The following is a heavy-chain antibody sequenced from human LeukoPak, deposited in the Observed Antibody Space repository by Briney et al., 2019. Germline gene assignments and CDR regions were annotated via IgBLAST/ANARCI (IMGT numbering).Heavy chain of an antibody. J-gene: IGHJ4*02. V-gene: IGHV3-23*01. CDR1: GFTFSSYA. D-gene: IGHD1-14*01. CDR3: ARWPTGSYYFDY. CDR2: ISGSGGST. Sequence: GGSLRLSCAASGFTFSSYAMSWVRQAPGKGLEWVSAISGSGGSTYYADSVKGRFTISRDNSKNTLYLQMNSLRAEDTAVYYCARWPTGSYYFDYWGQGTLVTVSS.